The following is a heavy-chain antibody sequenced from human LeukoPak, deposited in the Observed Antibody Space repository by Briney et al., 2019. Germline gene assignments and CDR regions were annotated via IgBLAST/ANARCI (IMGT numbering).Heavy chain of an antibody. CDR2: INPNSGGT. D-gene: IGHD3-9*01. V-gene: IGHV1-2*02. J-gene: IGHJ5*02. CDR1: GYTFTGYY. CDR3: ARDIHYDILTGYALYNWFDP. Sequence: ASVTVSRKASGYTFTGYYMHWVRQAPGRGLEWMGWINPNSGGTNYAQKFQGRVTINRDTSISTAYMELSRLRSDDTAVYYCARDIHYDILTGYALYNWFDPWGQGTLVAVSS.